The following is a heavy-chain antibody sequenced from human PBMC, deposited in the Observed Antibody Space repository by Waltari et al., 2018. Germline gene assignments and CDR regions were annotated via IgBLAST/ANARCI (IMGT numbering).Heavy chain of an antibody. CDR1: GGSVSSGSYY. V-gene: IGHV4-61*01. D-gene: IGHD6-13*01. J-gene: IGHJ1*01. CDR3: ARGGAAAGTRYFQH. CDR2: IYYSGST. Sequence: QVQLQESGPGLVKPSETLSLTCTVSGGSVSSGSYYWSWIRQPPGKGLEWIGYIYYSGSTNYNPSLKSRVTISVDTSKNQFSLKLSSVTAADTAVYYCARGGAAAGTRYFQHWGQGTLVTVSS.